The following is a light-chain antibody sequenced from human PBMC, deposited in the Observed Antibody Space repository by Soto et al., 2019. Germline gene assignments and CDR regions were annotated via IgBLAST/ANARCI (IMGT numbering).Light chain of an antibody. CDR1: ETMSSN. V-gene: IGKV3D-15*01. Sequence: EIVMTQSPATLSVSPEERVTLSCRASETMSSNLAWYQQKPGQAPSHLMYGASNRATGIPARFSGSGSGTEFALTISSLQSEDFAVYYCQQSKSWTSITFGQGTRLEI. CDR2: GAS. CDR3: QQSKSWTSIT. J-gene: IGKJ5*01.